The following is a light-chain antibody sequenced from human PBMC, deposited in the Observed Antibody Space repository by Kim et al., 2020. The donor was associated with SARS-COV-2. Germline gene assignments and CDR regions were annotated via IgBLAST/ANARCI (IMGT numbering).Light chain of an antibody. CDR3: QVWDSSSYV. Sequence: SYELTQPPSVSVAPGKTARITCGGNNIGSKSVHWYQQKPGQAPALVIYYDSDRPSGIPERFSGSNSGNTATLTISRVEAGDEADYYCQVWDSSSYVFGTGTKVTVL. CDR1: NIGSKS. CDR2: YDS. V-gene: IGLV3-21*04. J-gene: IGLJ1*01.